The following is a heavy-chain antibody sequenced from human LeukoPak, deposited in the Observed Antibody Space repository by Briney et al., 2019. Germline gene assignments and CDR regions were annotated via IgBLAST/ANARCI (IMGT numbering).Heavy chain of an antibody. J-gene: IGHJ4*02. D-gene: IGHD5-24*01. Sequence: PGRSLRLSCAASGFTFSSHTMHWVRQAPGKGLEWVAVISYDGSNKYYADSVKGRFTISRDNSKNTLYLQMNSLRAEDTAVYYCARELGDGHNNGTFDYWSQGTLVIVSS. CDR3: ARELGDGHNNGTFDY. CDR2: ISYDGSNK. CDR1: GFTFSSHT. V-gene: IGHV3-30-3*01.